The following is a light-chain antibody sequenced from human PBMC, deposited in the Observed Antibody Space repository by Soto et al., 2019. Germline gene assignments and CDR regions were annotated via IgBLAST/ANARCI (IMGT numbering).Light chain of an antibody. Sequence: EVVLIQAPVTLSLSPGERATLSCRASQSFRGLLAWYQEKPGQAPRLLIYDAYNRATGIPPRFSGSGFGTEFTLTIGSLEPVDSAVNYCRQRRMWPITCGQGTRLETK. CDR3: RQRRMWPIT. CDR1: QSFRGL. V-gene: IGKV3-11*01. J-gene: IGKJ5*01. CDR2: DAY.